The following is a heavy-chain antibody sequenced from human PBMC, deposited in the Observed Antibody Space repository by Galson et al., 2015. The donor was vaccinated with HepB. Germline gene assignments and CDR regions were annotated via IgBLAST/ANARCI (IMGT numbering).Heavy chain of an antibody. D-gene: IGHD2-15*01. CDR2: MHPSDSNT. CDR3: ASSVTATAFDF. Sequence: QSGAEVKKPGESLKISCKGSGYNFPSYWIGWVRQMPGKGLEWMGIMHPSDSNTKYSPSFQGQVTISADKSISTAYLQWSSLKASDTAMYYCASSVTATAFDFWGQGTLVTVSS. CDR1: GYNFPSYW. J-gene: IGHJ4*02. V-gene: IGHV5-51*01.